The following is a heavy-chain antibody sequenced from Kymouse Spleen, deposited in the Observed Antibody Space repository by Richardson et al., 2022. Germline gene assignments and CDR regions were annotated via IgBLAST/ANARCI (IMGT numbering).Heavy chain of an antibody. CDR1: GFTFDDYA. J-gene: IGHJ6*02. V-gene: IGHV3-9*01. CDR2: ISWNSGSI. CDR3: AKDISYGVYYYYGMDV. Sequence: EVQLVESGGGLVQPGRSLRLSCAASGFTFDDYAMHWVRQAPGKGLEWVSGISWNSGSIGYADSVKGRFTISRDNAKNSLYLQMNSLRAEDTALYYCAKDISYGVYYYYGMDVWGQGTTVTVSS. D-gene: IGHD5-18,IGHD5-18*01.